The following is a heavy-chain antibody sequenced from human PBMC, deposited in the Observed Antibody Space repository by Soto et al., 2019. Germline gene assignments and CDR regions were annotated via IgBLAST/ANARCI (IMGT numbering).Heavy chain of an antibody. CDR3: AKARAIYDAFDI. V-gene: IGHV3-30*18. CDR2: ISYDGSNK. D-gene: IGHD3-3*02. CDR1: GFTFSSYG. J-gene: IGHJ3*02. Sequence: QVQLVESGGGVVQPGRSLRLSCAASGFTFSSYGMHWVRQAPGKGLEWVAVISYDGSNKYYADSVKGRFTISRENSKNTLYLQMNSLRAEDTAVYYCAKARAIYDAFDIWGQGTMVTVSS.